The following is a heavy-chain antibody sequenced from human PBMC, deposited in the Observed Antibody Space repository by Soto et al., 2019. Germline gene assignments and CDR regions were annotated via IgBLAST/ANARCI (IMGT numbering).Heavy chain of an antibody. Sequence: ASVKVSCKASGYTFTSYAMHWVRQAPGQRLEWMGWINAGNGNTKYSQKFQGRVTITRDTSASTAYMELSSLRSEDTAVYYCVSSHLNYYYYYGMDVWGQGTTVTVSS. J-gene: IGHJ6*02. D-gene: IGHD3-3*02. CDR2: INAGNGNT. CDR1: GYTFTSYA. CDR3: VSSHLNYYYYYGMDV. V-gene: IGHV1-3*01.